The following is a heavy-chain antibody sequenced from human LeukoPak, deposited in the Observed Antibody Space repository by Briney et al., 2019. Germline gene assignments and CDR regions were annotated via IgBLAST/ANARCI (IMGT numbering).Heavy chain of an antibody. CDR1: GYSISSGYY. CDR2: IYHSGST. V-gene: IGHV4-38-2*02. CDR3: ARAPAGGDSSGYYCD. D-gene: IGHD3-22*01. J-gene: IGHJ4*02. Sequence: SETLSLTCTVSGYSISSGYYWGWIRPPPGKGLEWIGSIYHSGSTYYNPSLKSRVTISVDTSKNQFSLKLSSVTAADTAVYYCARAPAGGDSSGYYCDWGQGTLVTVSS.